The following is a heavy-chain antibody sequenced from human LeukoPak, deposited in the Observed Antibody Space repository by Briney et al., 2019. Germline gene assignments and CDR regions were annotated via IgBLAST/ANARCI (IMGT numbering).Heavy chain of an antibody. CDR2: IDPSDSYT. CDR1: GYSFTSYW. CDR3: ARQGRIAVATPLYGMDV. Sequence: GESLKISRKGSGYSFTSYWISWVRQMPGKGLEWMGRIDPSDSYTNYSPSFQGHVTISADKSISTAYLQWSSLKASDTAMYYCARQGRIAVATPLYGMDVWGQGTTVTVSS. D-gene: IGHD6-19*01. V-gene: IGHV5-10-1*01. J-gene: IGHJ6*02.